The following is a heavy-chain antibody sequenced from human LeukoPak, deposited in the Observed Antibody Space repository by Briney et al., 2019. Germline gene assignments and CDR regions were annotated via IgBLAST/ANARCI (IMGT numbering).Heavy chain of an antibody. Sequence: SETLSLTCTVSGGSITSSSYYWGWIRQPPGKGLEWIGSIYYSGSTYYNPSLKSRVTISVDTSKNQFSLKLSSVTAADTAVHYCARGHCFGGDCYFDYWGPGTLVTVSS. J-gene: IGHJ4*02. V-gene: IGHV4-39*01. CDR3: ARGHCFGGDCYFDY. CDR2: IYYSGST. D-gene: IGHD2-21*02. CDR1: GGSITSSSYY.